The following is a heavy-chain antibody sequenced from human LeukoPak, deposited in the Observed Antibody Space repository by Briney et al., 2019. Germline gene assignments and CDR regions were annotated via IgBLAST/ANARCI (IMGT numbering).Heavy chain of an antibody. V-gene: IGHV3-48*01. CDR2: ISTSGRAI. J-gene: IGHJ3*02. CDR1: GFTFSNYN. Sequence: PGGSLRLSCAASGFTFSNYNINWVRQAPGKGLEWVSYISTSGRAIFYADSVNGRFTISSDNAKNTLYLQMNSLRAEDTAVYYCAKGEDGYNPNPDAFDIWGQGTMVTVSS. CDR3: AKGEDGYNPNPDAFDI. D-gene: IGHD5-24*01.